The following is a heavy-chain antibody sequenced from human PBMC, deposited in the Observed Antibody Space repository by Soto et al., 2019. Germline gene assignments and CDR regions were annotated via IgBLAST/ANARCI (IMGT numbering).Heavy chain of an antibody. D-gene: IGHD3-10*01. Sequence: QVQLVQSGAEVKKPGSSVKVSCKASGGTFSSYTFSWVRQAPGQGLEWMGRIIPIVGKPNYAQKFQGRVTLTAVKSTSTAYMELSSLRSEDTAVYYCARTYGSGSYRHFDYWGQGTLVTVSS. CDR2: IIPIVGKP. V-gene: IGHV1-69*02. CDR1: GGTFSSYT. CDR3: ARTYGSGSYRHFDY. J-gene: IGHJ4*02.